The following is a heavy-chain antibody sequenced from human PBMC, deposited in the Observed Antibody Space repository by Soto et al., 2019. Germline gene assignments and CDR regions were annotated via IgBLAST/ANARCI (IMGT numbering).Heavy chain of an antibody. CDR3: ATRAPGHY. CDR1: RNTFTSYT. Sequence: ASVKVSCKASRNTFTSYTMHWVRQAPGQRLEWVGMISPDDGRTRYAQKFQGRVTMTRDTSTSTAYMELSSLTSEDTAVYYCATRAPGHYWGQGTLVTVSS. V-gene: IGHV1-46*01. J-gene: IGHJ4*02. CDR2: ISPDDGRT.